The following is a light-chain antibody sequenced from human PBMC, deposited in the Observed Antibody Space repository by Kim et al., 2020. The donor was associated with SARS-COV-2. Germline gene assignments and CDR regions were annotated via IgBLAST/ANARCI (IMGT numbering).Light chain of an antibody. Sequence: SYELTQPPSVSASPGQTVTISCSGDDLGNKYANWYQQKPGQSPVLVIYEDTRRPSGIPERFSGSNTGNTATLTISETQSTDEADYYCQAWDGSSDVVFGGGTKLTVL. V-gene: IGLV3-1*01. CDR1: DLGNKY. J-gene: IGLJ2*01. CDR3: QAWDGSSDVV. CDR2: EDT.